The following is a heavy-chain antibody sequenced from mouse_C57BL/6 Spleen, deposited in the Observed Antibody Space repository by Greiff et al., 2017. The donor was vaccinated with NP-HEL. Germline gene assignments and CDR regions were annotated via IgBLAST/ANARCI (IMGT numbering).Heavy chain of an antibody. D-gene: IGHD1-1*01. CDR1: GYTFTSYG. CDR3: ARLLGSYYFLDY. Sequence: VHLVESGAELARPGASVKLSCKASGYTFTSYGISWVKQRTGQGLEWIGEIYPRSGNTYYNEKFKGKATLTADKSSSTAYMELRSLTSEDSAVYFCARLLGSYYFLDYWGQGTTLTVSS. V-gene: IGHV1-81*01. J-gene: IGHJ2*01. CDR2: IYPRSGNT.